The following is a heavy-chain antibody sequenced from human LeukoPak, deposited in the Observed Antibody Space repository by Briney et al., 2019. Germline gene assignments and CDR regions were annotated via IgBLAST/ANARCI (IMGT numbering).Heavy chain of an antibody. Sequence: SETLSLTCAVYGGSFSGYYWTWIRQPPGEGLEWIGGINHSGSTNYNPSLKSRVTMSVDTSKNQFSLKLSSVTAADTAVYYCARETPGDSPDYWGQGTLVTVSS. CDR3: ARETPGDSPDY. V-gene: IGHV4-34*01. CDR1: GGSFSGYY. J-gene: IGHJ4*02. D-gene: IGHD4-17*01. CDR2: INHSGST.